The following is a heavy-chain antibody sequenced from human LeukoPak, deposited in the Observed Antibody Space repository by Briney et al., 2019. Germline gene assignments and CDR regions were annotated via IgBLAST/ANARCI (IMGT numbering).Heavy chain of an antibody. CDR2: VSSSGRT. J-gene: IGHJ4*02. V-gene: IGHV4-61*02. CDR3: ARLRADYYGSGSYRPTRFDY. D-gene: IGHD3-10*01. Sequence: SQTLSLTCTVSGDSISSVSFYWSWIRQAAGKGLEWIGRVSSSGRTTYNPSLKSRVTISVDTSKNQFSLKLSSVTAADTAVYYCARLRADYYGSGSYRPTRFDYWGQGTLVTVSS. CDR1: GDSISSVSFY.